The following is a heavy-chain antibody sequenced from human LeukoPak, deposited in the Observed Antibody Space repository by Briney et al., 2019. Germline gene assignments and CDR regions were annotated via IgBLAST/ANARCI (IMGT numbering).Heavy chain of an antibody. CDR1: GGSIGSSSFY. CDR2: IYYSGST. CDR3: ARSGQDITMVRSVFDP. J-gene: IGHJ5*02. Sequence: AETLSLTCPVSGGSIGSSSFYWGGTRHPPGKGLEGIGSIYYSGSTYYNPSLKSRDTISADTSKNQFSLKLSSVTAADTAVYYCARSGQDITMVRSVFDPWGQGTLVTVSS. D-gene: IGHD3-10*01. V-gene: IGHV4-39*07.